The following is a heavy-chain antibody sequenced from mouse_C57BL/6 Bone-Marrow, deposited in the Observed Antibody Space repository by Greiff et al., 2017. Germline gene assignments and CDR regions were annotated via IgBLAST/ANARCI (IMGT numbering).Heavy chain of an antibody. V-gene: IGHV1-69*01. CDR3: AKQFAY. Sequence: VQLQQPGAELVLPGASVKLSCKASGFTFTSYWMHWVQQTPGQGLEWIGVIDHSASYSNSNQNSKGKYTLTVDKSSSTAYMQLSSLTSEDSAVYYCAKQFAYWGQGTLVTVSA. CDR2: IDHSASYS. J-gene: IGHJ3*01. CDR1: GFTFTSYW.